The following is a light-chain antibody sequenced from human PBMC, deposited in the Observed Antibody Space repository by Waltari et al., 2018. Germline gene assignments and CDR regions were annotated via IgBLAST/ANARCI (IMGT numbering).Light chain of an antibody. V-gene: IGLV1-44*01. Sequence: QSVLTQSPSASGTSGQRVTISCSGSSSNIGRDIVNWYRHLPGTALELLIYNNNQRPSGVPDRFSGSKSGTSASLAISGLQSEDEADYYCAAWDSRLNGVVFGGGTKLTVL. CDR2: NNN. J-gene: IGLJ2*01. CDR1: SSNIGRDI. CDR3: AAWDSRLNGVV.